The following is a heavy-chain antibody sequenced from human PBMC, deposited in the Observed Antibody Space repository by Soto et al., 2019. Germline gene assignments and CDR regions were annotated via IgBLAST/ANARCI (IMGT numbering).Heavy chain of an antibody. Sequence: ASVKVSCKASGYTFTASGISWVRRAPGQGLEWMGWTSIYNGHTEYSPKFLGRVVMTTDTSADTAYLELRSLRPDDAALYYCARWDDYGASDQYHFGHWGQGTLVTVSS. J-gene: IGHJ4*02. CDR2: TSIYNGHT. D-gene: IGHD4-17*01. CDR1: GYTFTASG. V-gene: IGHV1-18*01. CDR3: ARWDDYGASDQYHFGH.